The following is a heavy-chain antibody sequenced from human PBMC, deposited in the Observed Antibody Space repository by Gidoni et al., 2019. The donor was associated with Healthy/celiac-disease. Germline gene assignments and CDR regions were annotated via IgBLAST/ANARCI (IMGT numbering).Heavy chain of an antibody. V-gene: IGHV3-23*01. Sequence: EVQLLESGGGLVQPWGSLRLSRAAAGFTFTSYAMSWVRQAPGKGLEWVSAISGSGGSTYYADSVKGRFTISRDDSKNTLYLQMNSLRAEDTAVYYCAKTPTRIAVVVNAFDIWGQGTMVTVSS. J-gene: IGHJ3*02. CDR3: AKTPTRIAVVVNAFDI. D-gene: IGHD6-19*01. CDR2: ISGSGGST. CDR1: GFTFTSYA.